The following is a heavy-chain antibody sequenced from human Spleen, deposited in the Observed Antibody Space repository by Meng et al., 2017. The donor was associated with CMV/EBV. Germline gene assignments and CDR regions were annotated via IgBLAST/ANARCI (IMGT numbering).Heavy chain of an antibody. V-gene: IGHV4-4*02. CDR3: ARGDAAAAHDY. CDR1: GDSMNPPYW. CDR2: IYHSGST. J-gene: IGHJ4*02. Sequence: CAVSGDSMNPPYWWSWVRQPPGKGLEWIGEIYHSGSTNYSPSLKSRVTISVDTSRNQFSLNLNSVTAADTAVYYCARGDAAAAHDYWGQGTLVTVSS. D-gene: IGHD6-13*01.